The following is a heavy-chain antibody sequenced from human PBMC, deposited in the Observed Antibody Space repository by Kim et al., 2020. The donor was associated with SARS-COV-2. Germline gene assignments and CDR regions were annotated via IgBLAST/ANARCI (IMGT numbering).Heavy chain of an antibody. CDR1: GDSVSSNSAA. J-gene: IGHJ4*02. D-gene: IGHD3-22*01. V-gene: IGHV6-1*01. Sequence: SQTLSLTCAISGDSVSSNSAAWNWIRQSPSRGLEWLGRTYYRSKWYNDYAVSVKSRITINPDTSKNQFSLQLNSVTPEDTAVYYCARVQYYDSSGYYSFDYWGQGTLVTVSS. CDR3: ARVQYYDSSGYYSFDY. CDR2: TYYRSKWYN.